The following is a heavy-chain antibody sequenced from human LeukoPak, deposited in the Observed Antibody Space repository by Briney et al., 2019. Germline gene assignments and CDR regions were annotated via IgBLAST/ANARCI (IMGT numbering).Heavy chain of an antibody. Sequence: GGSLRLSCAASGFTFSSYAMSWVRQAPGKGLEWVSGISGSGDNTYYADSVEGRCTISRDNSKNTLYVQVNSLGTEDTAAYYCAKGSYYDSSGSFYFDYWGQGTLVTVSS. D-gene: IGHD3-22*01. J-gene: IGHJ4*02. CDR1: GFTFSSYA. CDR2: ISGSGDNT. CDR3: AKGSYYDSSGSFYFDY. V-gene: IGHV3-23*01.